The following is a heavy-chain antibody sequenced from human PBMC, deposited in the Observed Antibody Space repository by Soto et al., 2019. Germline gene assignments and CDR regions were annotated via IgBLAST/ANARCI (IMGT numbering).Heavy chain of an antibody. CDR1: GFSLSTSGVG. D-gene: IGHD2-8*02. J-gene: IGHJ4*02. CDR2: IYWDDDQ. Sequence: QITLKESGPTLVKPTQTLTLTCTFSGFSLSTSGVGVGWIRQPPGKALEWLALIYWDDDQRYSPSLRRRLTINKDPAKNQVVLTVTNMDPVDTATYYCAHTRVTGAYYYFDSWGQGTLVTVSS. V-gene: IGHV2-5*02. CDR3: AHTRVTGAYYYFDS.